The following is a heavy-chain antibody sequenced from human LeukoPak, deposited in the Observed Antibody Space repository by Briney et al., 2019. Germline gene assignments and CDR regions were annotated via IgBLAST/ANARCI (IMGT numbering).Heavy chain of an antibody. Sequence: GGSLRLSCAASGFTFSSYAMHWVRQAPGKGLEWVAVISYDGSNKYYADSVKGRFTISRDNSKNTLYLQMNSLRAEDTAVYYCAKDRGTTVTHGYFDYWGQGTLVTVSS. CDR1: GFTFSSYA. D-gene: IGHD4-17*01. CDR2: ISYDGSNK. J-gene: IGHJ4*02. V-gene: IGHV3-30-3*01. CDR3: AKDRGTTVTHGYFDY.